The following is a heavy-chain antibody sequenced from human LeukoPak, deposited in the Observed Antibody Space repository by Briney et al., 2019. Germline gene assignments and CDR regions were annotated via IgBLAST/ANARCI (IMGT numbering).Heavy chain of an antibody. D-gene: IGHD1-7*01. CDR3: ADLGTSD. Sequence: GGSLRLSCAASGFTFSSYGMHWVRQAPGKGLEWVATINSDGSAKYHVDSVKGRFTISRDNAKNLVYLQMSILRAEDTAVYYCADLGTSDCGQGTLVTVSS. V-gene: IGHV3-7*01. CDR1: GFTFSSYG. J-gene: IGHJ4*02. CDR2: INSDGSAK.